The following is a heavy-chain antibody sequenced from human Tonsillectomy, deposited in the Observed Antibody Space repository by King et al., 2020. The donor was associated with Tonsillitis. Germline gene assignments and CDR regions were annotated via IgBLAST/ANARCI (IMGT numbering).Heavy chain of an antibody. CDR2: IYPGDSDI. V-gene: IGHV5-51*03. Sequence: QLVQSGAEVKKPGESLKISCKGSGYSFTNYWIGWVRQMPGKGLEWMGIIYPGDSDIRYSPSFQGQVTTSADKSISTAYLQWSSLKASDTAMYYCATLSPSTLGAFDIWGQGTMVTVSS. J-gene: IGHJ3*02. CDR3: ATLSPSTLGAFDI. D-gene: IGHD3-16*01. CDR1: GYSFTNYW.